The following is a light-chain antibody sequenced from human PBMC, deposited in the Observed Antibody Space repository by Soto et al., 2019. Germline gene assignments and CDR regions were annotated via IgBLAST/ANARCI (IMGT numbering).Light chain of an antibody. CDR1: QSVSSSY. V-gene: IGKV3-20*01. CDR2: GAS. J-gene: IGKJ2*01. CDR3: QLYGSPPLYT. Sequence: EIVLTQSPGTLSLSPGERATLSCRASQSVSSSYLAWYQQKPGQAPRLVIYGASSRATGIPDRFSGSGSGTDFTLTISRLEPEDFAVYYCQLYGSPPLYTFGQGTKLEIK.